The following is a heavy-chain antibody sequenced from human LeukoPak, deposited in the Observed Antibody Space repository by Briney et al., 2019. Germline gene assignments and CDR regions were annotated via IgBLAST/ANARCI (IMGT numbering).Heavy chain of an antibody. V-gene: IGHV3-21*01. CDR2: ISGSSSYK. CDR1: GFTFSRYS. J-gene: IGHJ4*02. D-gene: IGHD3-22*01. CDR3: ARDFYDTSGYYYDY. Sequence: GGSLRLSCAASGFTFSRYSMNWVRQAPGKGLEWVSSISGSSSYKYYTDSVKGRFTISRDNAKNSLYLQMNSLRAEDTAVYYCARDFYDTSGYYYDYWGQGTLVTVSS.